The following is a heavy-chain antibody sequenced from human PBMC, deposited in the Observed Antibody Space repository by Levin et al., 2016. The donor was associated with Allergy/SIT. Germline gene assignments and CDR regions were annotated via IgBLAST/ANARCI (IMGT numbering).Heavy chain of an antibody. Sequence: GESLKISCAASGFDFDFTVMHWVRQVPGKGLEWVALINGDGGITSYADSVKGRFTISRVNRNNSLSLQMNSLRAEDTALYYCVKARLASRAYDYFNSLDVWGQGTTVTVSS. D-gene: IGHD3-16*01. CDR3: VKARLASRAYDYFNSLDV. V-gene: IGHV3-43*02. CDR2: INGDGGIT. CDR1: GFDFDFTV. J-gene: IGHJ6*02.